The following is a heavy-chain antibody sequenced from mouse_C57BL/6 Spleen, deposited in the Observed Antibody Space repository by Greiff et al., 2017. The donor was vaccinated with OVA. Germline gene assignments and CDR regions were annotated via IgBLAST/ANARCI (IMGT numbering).Heavy chain of an antibody. J-gene: IGHJ3*01. Sequence: QVQLKESGAELAKPGASVKLSCKASGYTFTSYWMHWVKQRPGQGLEWIGYINPSSGYTKYNQKFKDKATLTADKSSSTAYRQLSSLTYEDSAVYYCASDYDDAYWGQGTLVTVSS. CDR3: ASDYDDAY. D-gene: IGHD2-4*01. CDR1: GYTFTSYW. CDR2: INPSSGYT. V-gene: IGHV1-7*01.